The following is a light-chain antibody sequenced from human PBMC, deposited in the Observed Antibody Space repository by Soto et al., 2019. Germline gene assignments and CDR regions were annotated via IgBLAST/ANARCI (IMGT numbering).Light chain of an antibody. CDR1: QSILYNSNNKNY. Sequence: DIVMTQSPDSLTVSLGERATINCRSSQSILYNSNNKNYLAWYQQKPGQPPKLLIYWASTREYGVPDRFSGSGSGTEFTLTVSNLQAEDVAVYYCQQYYTTPRTFGQGTKVEIK. CDR2: WAS. CDR3: QQYYTTPRT. J-gene: IGKJ1*01. V-gene: IGKV4-1*01.